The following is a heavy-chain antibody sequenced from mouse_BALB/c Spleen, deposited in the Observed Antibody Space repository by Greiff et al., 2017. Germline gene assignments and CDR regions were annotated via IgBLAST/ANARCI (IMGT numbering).Heavy chain of an antibody. Sequence: EVKLQESGPGLVKPSQSLSLTCTVTGYSITSDYAWNWIRQFPGNKLEWMGYISYSGSTSYNPSLKSRISITRDTSKNQFFLQLNSVTTEDTATYYCAKGGSSPWFAYWGQGTLVTVSA. J-gene: IGHJ3*01. D-gene: IGHD1-1*01. CDR2: ISYSGST. CDR3: AKGGSSPWFAY. V-gene: IGHV3-2*02. CDR1: GYSITSDYA.